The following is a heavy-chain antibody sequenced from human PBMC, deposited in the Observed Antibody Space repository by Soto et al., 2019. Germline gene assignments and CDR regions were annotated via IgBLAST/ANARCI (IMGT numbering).Heavy chain of an antibody. CDR2: INHSGST. CDR3: ARVTYYYGSGSFDY. CDR1: GGSFSGYY. Sequence: SETLSLTCAVYGGSFSGYYWSWIRQPPGKGLEWIGEINHSGSTNYNPSLKSRVTISVDTSKNQFSLKLSSVTAADTAVYYCARVTYYYGSGSFDYWGQGTLVTVSS. D-gene: IGHD3-10*01. J-gene: IGHJ4*02. V-gene: IGHV4-34*01.